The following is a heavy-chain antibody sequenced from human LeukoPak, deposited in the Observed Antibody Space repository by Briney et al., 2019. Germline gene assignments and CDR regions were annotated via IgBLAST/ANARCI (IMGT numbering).Heavy chain of an antibody. J-gene: IGHJ4*02. D-gene: IGHD3-9*01. V-gene: IGHV1-2*02. Sequence: ASVKVSCKASGYTFTGYYMHWARQAPGQGLEWMGWINPNSGGTNYAQKFQGRVTMTRDTSISTACMELSRLRSDDTAVYYCAKRYYDILTGYYPFDYWGQGTLVTVSS. CDR1: GYTFTGYY. CDR2: INPNSGGT. CDR3: AKRYYDILTGYYPFDY.